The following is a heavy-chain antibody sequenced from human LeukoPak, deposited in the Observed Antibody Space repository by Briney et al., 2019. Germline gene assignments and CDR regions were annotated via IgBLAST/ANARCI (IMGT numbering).Heavy chain of an antibody. J-gene: IGHJ4*02. CDR1: GFTFDDYA. CDR2: ISWNSGSI. CDR3: AKGRGYSYGFDTEDGTEFDY. V-gene: IGHV3-9*01. Sequence: AGGFLRLSCAASGFTFDDYAMHWVRQAPGKGLEWVSGISWNSGSIGYADSVKGRFTISRDNAKNSLYLQMNSLRAEDTALYYCAKGRGYSYGFDTEDGTEFDYWGQGTLVTVSS. D-gene: IGHD5-18*01.